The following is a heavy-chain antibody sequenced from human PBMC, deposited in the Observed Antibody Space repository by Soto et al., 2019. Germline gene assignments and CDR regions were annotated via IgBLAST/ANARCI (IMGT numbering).Heavy chain of an antibody. CDR1: VGSISSYY. D-gene: IGHD1-26*01. CDR3: ARALRGATRVDY. Sequence: PSETLSLTCTVSVGSISSYYWSWIRQPPGKGLEWIGYIYYSGSTNYNPSLKSRVTISVDTSKNQFSLKLSSVTAADTAVYYCARALRGATRVDYWGQGTLVTVSS. V-gene: IGHV4-59*01. CDR2: IYYSGST. J-gene: IGHJ4*02.